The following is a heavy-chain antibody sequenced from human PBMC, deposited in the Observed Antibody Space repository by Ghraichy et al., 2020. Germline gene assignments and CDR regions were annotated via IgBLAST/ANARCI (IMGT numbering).Heavy chain of an antibody. J-gene: IGHJ4*02. D-gene: IGHD3-22*01. V-gene: IGHV3-53*01. Sequence: GKSLNISCAASGFTVSSNYMSWVRQAPGKGLEWVSVIYSGGSTYYADSVKGRFTISRDNSKNTLYLQMNSLRAEDTAVYYCARGYYDTSGYFGGNYWGLGTLVTVSS. CDR1: GFTVSSNY. CDR3: ARGYYDTSGYFGGNY. CDR2: IYSGGST.